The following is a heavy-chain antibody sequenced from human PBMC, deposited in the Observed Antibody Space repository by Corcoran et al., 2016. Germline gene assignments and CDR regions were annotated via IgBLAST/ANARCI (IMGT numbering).Heavy chain of an antibody. CDR3: ARDSYYYGSGSYHGNWFDP. Sequence: EVQLVESGGGLVKPGGSLRLSCAASGFTFSSYSMNWVRQAPGKGLEWVSSISSSSSYIYYADSVKGRFTISRDNAKNSLYLQMNSLRAEDTAVYYCARDSYYYGSGSYHGNWFDPWGQGTLVTVSS. CDR1: GFTFSSYS. J-gene: IGHJ5*02. D-gene: IGHD3-10*01. V-gene: IGHV3-21*01. CDR2: ISSSSSYI.